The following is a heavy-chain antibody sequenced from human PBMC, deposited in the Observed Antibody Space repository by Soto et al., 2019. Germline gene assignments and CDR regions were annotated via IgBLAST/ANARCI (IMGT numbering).Heavy chain of an antibody. V-gene: IGHV4-34*01. J-gene: IGHJ4*02. CDR2: INHSGST. Sequence: LLPLSLTCGVAGGSFSDYSWTLIRQPPGTGLEWIGEINHSGSTNYNPSLKRPVTISVDTSKSQSSLKLTSVTAADTAVYYCARDKITGLFDYWGQGTQVTVSS. D-gene: IGHD3-10*01. CDR3: ARDKITGLFDY. CDR1: GGSFSDYS.